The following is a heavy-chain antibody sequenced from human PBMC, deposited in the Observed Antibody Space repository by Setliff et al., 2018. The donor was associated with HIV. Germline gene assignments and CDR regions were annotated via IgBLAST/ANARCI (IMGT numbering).Heavy chain of an antibody. V-gene: IGHV1-8*01. CDR1: GYTFSSFG. Sequence: ASVKVSCKASGYTFSSFGISWVRQAPGQGLEWMGWISAYNGNAGYAQEVQGRVTMTRNTSISTAYMELSSLRSEDTAVYYCARMGWIDYWGQGTLVTVSS. CDR3: ARMGWIDY. J-gene: IGHJ4*02. D-gene: IGHD2-15*01. CDR2: ISAYNGNA.